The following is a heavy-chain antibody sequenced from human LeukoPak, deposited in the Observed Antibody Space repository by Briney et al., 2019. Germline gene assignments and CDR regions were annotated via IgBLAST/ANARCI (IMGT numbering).Heavy chain of an antibody. CDR2: IYSGGST. D-gene: IGHD6-19*01. V-gene: IGHV3-53*01. CDR3: ARDLSSGWYG. J-gene: IGHJ4*02. Sequence: GGSLRLSCAASGFSVSSDYMSWVRQAPGKGLEWVSVIYSGGSTYYADSVKGRFTISRDNSKNTLYLQMNSLRAEDTAVYYCARDLSSGWYGWGQGTLVTVSS. CDR1: GFSVSSDY.